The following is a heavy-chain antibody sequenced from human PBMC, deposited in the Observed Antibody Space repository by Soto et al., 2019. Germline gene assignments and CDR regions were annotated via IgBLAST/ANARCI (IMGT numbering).Heavy chain of an antibody. J-gene: IGHJ3*01. Sequence: HPGGSLRLSCAASGFTVSSNFMTWVRQAPGSGLEWVAALYRGGSTYYAGAVRGRFTISRDNPENTLYLRMNSLRVDDTAVYYCARARVEDPSHPRLDAFDLWGQGTLVTVSS. CDR3: ARARVEDPSHPRLDAFDL. CDR2: LYRGGST. CDR1: GFTVSSNF. V-gene: IGHV3-53*01.